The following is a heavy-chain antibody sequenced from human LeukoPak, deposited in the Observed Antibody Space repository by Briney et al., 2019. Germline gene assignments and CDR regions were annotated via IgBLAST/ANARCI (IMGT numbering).Heavy chain of an antibody. J-gene: IGHJ5*02. V-gene: IGHV1-69*01. CDR3: ARHLGDGIVFWFDP. Sequence: GSSVKVSCKASGGTFSSYAISWVRQAPGQGLEWMGGIIPIFGTANYAQKFQGRVTITADESTSTAYMELSSLRSEDTAVYYCARHLGDGIVFWFDPWGQGTLVTVSS. D-gene: IGHD5-24*01. CDR2: IIPIFGTA. CDR1: GGTFSSYA.